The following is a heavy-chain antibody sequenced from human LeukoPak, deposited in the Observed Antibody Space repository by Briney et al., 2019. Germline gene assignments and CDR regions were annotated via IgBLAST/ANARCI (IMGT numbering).Heavy chain of an antibody. D-gene: IGHD1-7*01. J-gene: IGHJ5*02. CDR1: GGSISSSSHY. V-gene: IGHV4-39*01. CDR3: ARHGRTTAGPEGWFDP. CDR2: IYYSWIT. Sequence: SETLSLTCTVSGGSISSSSHYWGWMRQSPGKGLEWIGSIYYSWITYYNPSLKSRVTISVDTSKNQFSLKLSSVTAADTAVYFCARHGRTTAGPEGWFDPWGQGTLVTVSS.